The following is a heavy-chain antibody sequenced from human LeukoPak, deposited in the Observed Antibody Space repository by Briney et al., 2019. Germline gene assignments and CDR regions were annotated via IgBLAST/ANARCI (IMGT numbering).Heavy chain of an antibody. CDR3: ARRPAEYDYGLDV. V-gene: IGHV1-18*01. CDR2: ISVYNGNT. J-gene: IGHJ6*02. Sequence: ASVKVSCKASDDSFTTYAINWVRQAPGQGLEWMGWISVYNGNTNYAQKVQGRVTMTTDTSTSTAYMELRSLRSDDTAVYYCARRPAEYDYGLDVWGQGTTVTVSS. CDR1: DDSFTTYA.